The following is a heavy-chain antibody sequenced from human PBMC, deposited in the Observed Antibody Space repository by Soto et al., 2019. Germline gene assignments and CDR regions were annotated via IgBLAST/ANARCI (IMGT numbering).Heavy chain of an antibody. V-gene: IGHV2-5*02. CDR2: VYWDDDK. CDR3: AHCRGGVASF. J-gene: IGHJ4*02. D-gene: IGHD3-16*01. CDR1: GFSLTTRDVG. Sequence: QITLHESGPALVKPPQTLTLTCTFSGFSLTTRDVGVGWIRQPPGKALEWLGVVYWDDDKTYSPSLKSRLTSTKDTPKSQVVLRMTKMDPVDTATYYCAHCRGGVASFWGQGTLVTVSS.